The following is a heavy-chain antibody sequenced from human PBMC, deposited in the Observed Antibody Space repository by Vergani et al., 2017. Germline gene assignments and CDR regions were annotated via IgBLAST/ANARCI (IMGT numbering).Heavy chain of an antibody. Sequence: QVQLVQSGAEVKKPGSSVKVSCKASGGTFSSYAISWVRQAPGQGLEWMGRIITIFGTANYAQQFQGRVTITADESTSTAYMELSSLRSEDTAVYYCARARYYYDSSGYYLDYWGQGTLVTVSS. D-gene: IGHD3-22*01. V-gene: IGHV1-69*18. CDR3: ARARYYYDSSGYYLDY. J-gene: IGHJ4*02. CDR2: IITIFGTA. CDR1: GGTFSSYA.